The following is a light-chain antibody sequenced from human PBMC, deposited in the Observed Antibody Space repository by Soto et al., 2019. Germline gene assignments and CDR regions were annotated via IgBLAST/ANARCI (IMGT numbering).Light chain of an antibody. CDR3: QQYNSYPLWT. Sequence: DIQMTQSPSTLSASVGDRVTITCRASQSISNWLAWYQQKPGKAPKLLIYKASSLESGVPSRFSGSGSGTEFTLTISSLQPDDFATYYCQQYNSYPLWTGGQGTKVEIK. V-gene: IGKV1-5*03. J-gene: IGKJ1*01. CDR1: QSISNW. CDR2: KAS.